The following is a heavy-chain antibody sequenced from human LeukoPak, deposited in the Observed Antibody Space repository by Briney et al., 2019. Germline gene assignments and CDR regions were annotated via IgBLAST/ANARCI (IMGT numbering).Heavy chain of an antibody. Sequence: SETLSLTCTVSGGSISSYYWSWIRQPAGKGLEWIGRIYTSGSTNYNPSLKSRVTMSIDTSKNQFSLKLSSVTAADTAVYYCARGDFWSGCHDYWGQGTLVTVSS. CDR1: GGSISSYY. CDR3: ARGDFWSGCHDY. D-gene: IGHD3-3*01. CDR2: IYTSGST. J-gene: IGHJ4*02. V-gene: IGHV4-4*07.